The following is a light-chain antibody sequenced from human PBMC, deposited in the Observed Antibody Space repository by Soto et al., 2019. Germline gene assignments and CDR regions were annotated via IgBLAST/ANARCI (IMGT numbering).Light chain of an antibody. CDR1: QSVTSGY. CDR2: GAS. J-gene: IGKJ1*01. V-gene: IGKV3-20*01. Sequence: EIVLTQSPGTLSLSPGERATLYCRASQSVTSGYLAWYQQQPNQAPRLLIYGASYRATGIPDRFSGGGSGTDFTLTISRLEPEDFAVYYCQHYGSSGTFGQGTKV. CDR3: QHYGSSGT.